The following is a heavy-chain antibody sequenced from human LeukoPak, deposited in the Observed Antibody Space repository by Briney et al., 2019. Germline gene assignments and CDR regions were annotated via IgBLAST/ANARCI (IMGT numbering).Heavy chain of an antibody. D-gene: IGHD1-14*01. V-gene: IGHV3-33*01. J-gene: IGHJ4*02. CDR3: TRYNNDHFDY. Sequence: GGPLRLSCAGSGFTFGGYGMHWFRQTPGKGLEGVAVIAYDESRAFYADSVKGRFTISRDNSKNTMSVQMDDLRAEDTAVCYCTRYNNDHFDYWGQGTLVTVSS. CDR2: IAYDESRA. CDR1: GFTFGGYG.